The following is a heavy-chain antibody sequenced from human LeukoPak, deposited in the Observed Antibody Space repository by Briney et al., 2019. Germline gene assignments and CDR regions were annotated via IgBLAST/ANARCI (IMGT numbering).Heavy chain of an antibody. J-gene: IGHJ3*02. V-gene: IGHV4-59*08. CDR2: IYYSGST. CDR1: GGSISSYY. Sequence: TSETLSLTCTVSGGSISSYYWSWIRQPPGKGLEWIGYIYYSGSTNYNPSLKSRVTISVDTSKNQFSLKLSSVTAADTAVYYCARTYYDYVWGSYRHPDAFDIWGQGTMVTVSS. D-gene: IGHD3-16*02. CDR3: ARTYYDYVWGSYRHPDAFDI.